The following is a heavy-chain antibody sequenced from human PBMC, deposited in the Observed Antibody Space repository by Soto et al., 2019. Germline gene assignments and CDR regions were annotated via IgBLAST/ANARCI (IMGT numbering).Heavy chain of an antibody. CDR2: ISAYNGNT. CDR3: ARGGRGSGYPRAFDI. Sequence: ASVKVSCKAAGYTFTNYYIHWVRQAPGQGVEWMGWISAYNGNTNYAQKLQGRVTMTTDTSTSTAYMELRSLRSDDTAVYYCARGGRGSGYPRAFDIWGQGTMVTVSS. V-gene: IGHV1-18*04. CDR1: GYTFTNYY. D-gene: IGHD3-22*01. J-gene: IGHJ3*02.